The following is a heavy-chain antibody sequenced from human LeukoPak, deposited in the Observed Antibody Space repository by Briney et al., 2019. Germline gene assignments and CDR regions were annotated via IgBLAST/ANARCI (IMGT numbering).Heavy chain of an antibody. Sequence: GGSLRLSCAASGFTFSSYSMNWVRQAPGKGLEWVSSISSSSSYIYYADSAKGRFTISRDNAKNSLYLQMNSLRAEDTAVYYCAKTYGGKRPIDYWGQGTLVTVSS. CDR2: ISSSSSYI. CDR1: GFTFSSYS. D-gene: IGHD4/OR15-4a*01. CDR3: AKTYGGKRPIDY. V-gene: IGHV3-21*01. J-gene: IGHJ4*02.